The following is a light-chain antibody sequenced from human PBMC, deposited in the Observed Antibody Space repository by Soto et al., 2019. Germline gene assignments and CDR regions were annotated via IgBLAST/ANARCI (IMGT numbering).Light chain of an antibody. CDR1: QSISLY. V-gene: IGKV3-11*01. CDR2: DAS. J-gene: IGKJ2*01. Sequence: EIVLTQSPATLSLSPGERATLSCRASQSISLYVAWYQQKPGQAPRLLLYDASNRAPGIPARFSGSGSGTDFTLTISSLEPEDFAVYYCQQRSNWPPGYTFGQGTKLEI. CDR3: QQRSNWPPGYT.